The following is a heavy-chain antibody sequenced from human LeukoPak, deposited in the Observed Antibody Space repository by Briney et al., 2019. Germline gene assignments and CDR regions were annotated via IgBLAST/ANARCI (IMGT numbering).Heavy chain of an antibody. V-gene: IGHV3-48*03. CDR2: ISSSGSTI. D-gene: IGHD5-18*01. Sequence: GGSLRLSCAASGFTFSSYEMNWVRQAPGKGLEWVSYISSSGSTIYYADSVKGRFTISRDNSKNTLYLQMNSLRAEDTAVYYCAKGDTAMVTFSGYWGQGTLVTVSS. J-gene: IGHJ4*02. CDR1: GFTFSSYE. CDR3: AKGDTAMVTFSGY.